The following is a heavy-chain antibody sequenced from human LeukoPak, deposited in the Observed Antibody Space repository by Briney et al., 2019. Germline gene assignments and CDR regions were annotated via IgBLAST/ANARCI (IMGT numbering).Heavy chain of an antibody. D-gene: IGHD3-10*01. CDR1: GGTFSSYA. V-gene: IGHV1-69*04. Sequence: GSSVKVSCKASGGTFSSYAISWVRQAPGQGLEWMGRIIPILGIANYAQKFQGRVTITADKSTSTAYMELSSLRSEDTAVYYCARESSPGAVLDYYGMGVWGQGTTVTVSS. CDR2: IIPILGIA. CDR3: ARESSPGAVLDYYGMGV. J-gene: IGHJ6*02.